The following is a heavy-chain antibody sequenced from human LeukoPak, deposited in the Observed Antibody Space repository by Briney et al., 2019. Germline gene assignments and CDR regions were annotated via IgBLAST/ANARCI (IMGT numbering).Heavy chain of an antibody. V-gene: IGHV3-23*01. CDR3: ATLSWNYLLDY. CDR1: GFTFSSYA. Sequence: GGSLRLSCAASGFTFSSYAMSWVRQAPGKGLEWVSAISGSGGSTYYADSVKGRFTISRDNSKNTLYLQMNSLRAEDTAVYYSATLSWNYLLDYWGQGTLVTVSS. CDR2: ISGSGGST. J-gene: IGHJ4*02. D-gene: IGHD1-7*01.